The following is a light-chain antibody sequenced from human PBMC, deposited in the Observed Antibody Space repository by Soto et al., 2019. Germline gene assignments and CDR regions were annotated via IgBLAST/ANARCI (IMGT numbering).Light chain of an antibody. CDR3: QQSYSAPHT. Sequence: DIPMTQSPSSLSASIGDRVAITCRASQSISSYLNWYQQKLGKAPKLLIHATSTLQSGVPSRFSGSGSGTDFTLTIRSLQPEDFATYYCQQSYSAPHTFGQGTKLEIK. J-gene: IGKJ2*01. CDR1: QSISSY. CDR2: ATS. V-gene: IGKV1-39*01.